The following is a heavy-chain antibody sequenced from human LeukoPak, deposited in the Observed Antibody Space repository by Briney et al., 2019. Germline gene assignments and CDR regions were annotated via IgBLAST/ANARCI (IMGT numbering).Heavy chain of an antibody. CDR2: IKQDGSEK. CDR1: GFTFSSYW. CDR3: ARLGGRGYVGEEFDI. V-gene: IGHV3-7*01. D-gene: IGHD1-26*01. J-gene: IGHJ3*02. Sequence: PGGSLRLSCAASGFTFSSYWMSWVRQAPGKGLEWVANIKQDGSEKYYVDSVKGRFTISRDNSKNTLYLQMNSLRAEDTAVYYCARLGGRGYVGEEFDIWGQGTMVTVSS.